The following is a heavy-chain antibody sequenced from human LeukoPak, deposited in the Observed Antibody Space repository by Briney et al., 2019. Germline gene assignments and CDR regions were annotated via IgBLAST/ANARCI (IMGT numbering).Heavy chain of an antibody. V-gene: IGHV1-46*01. Sequence: ASVKVSCKASGYTLTSYYMHWVRQAPGQGLEWMGIINPSGDSTSFAQKFQGRVTMTRDMSTSTVYMELSSLRSEDTAVYYCARARYSSSSPYYYYYIDVWGKGTTVTVSS. CDR2: INPSGDST. J-gene: IGHJ6*03. CDR1: GYTLTSYY. D-gene: IGHD6-6*01. CDR3: ARARYSSSSPYYYYYIDV.